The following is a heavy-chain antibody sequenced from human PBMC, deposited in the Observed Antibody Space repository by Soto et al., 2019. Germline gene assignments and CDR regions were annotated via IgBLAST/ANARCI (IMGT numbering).Heavy chain of an antibody. CDR3: ARVAHSYYGMDV. CDR2: IIPIFGTA. Sequence: SVKVSCKASGGTFSSYAISWVRQAPGQGLEWMGGIIPIFGTANYAQKFQGRVTITADESTSTAYMELSSLRSEDTAVYYCARVAHSYYGMDVWGQGTTVTVSS. J-gene: IGHJ6*02. V-gene: IGHV1-69*13. CDR1: GGTFSSYA.